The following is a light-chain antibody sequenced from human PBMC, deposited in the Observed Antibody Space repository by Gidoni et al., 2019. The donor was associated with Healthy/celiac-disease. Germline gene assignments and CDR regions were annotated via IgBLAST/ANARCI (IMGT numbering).Light chain of an antibody. V-gene: IGLV2-14*03. Sequence: QSALTQPASVSGSPGQSITISCTGTSSDVGGYNYVSWYQQHPGKAPKLMIYDVSNRPSGVSNRFSGSKSGNTASLTISGLQAEDEADYYFSSSTVFGTGTKVTVL. CDR2: DVS. J-gene: IGLJ1*01. CDR3: SSSTV. CDR1: SSDVGGYNY.